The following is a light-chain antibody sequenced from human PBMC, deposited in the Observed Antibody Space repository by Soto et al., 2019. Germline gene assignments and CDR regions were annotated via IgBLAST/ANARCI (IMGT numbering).Light chain of an antibody. J-gene: IGLJ2*01. V-gene: IGLV4-69*01. CDR1: SGRSSYA. CDR3: QTWGTGTVV. Sequence: QSVLTQSPSASASLGTSVKLTCTLSSGRSSYAIAWHQQQPEKGPRYLMKLNSDGSHNKGDGITDRFSGSSSGAERYLTISSLQSEDEADYYCQTWGTGTVVFGGGTKGTVL. CDR2: LNSDGSH.